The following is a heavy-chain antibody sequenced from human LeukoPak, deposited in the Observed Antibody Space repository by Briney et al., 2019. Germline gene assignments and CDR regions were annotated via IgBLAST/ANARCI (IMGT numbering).Heavy chain of an antibody. CDR2: IKPTSGGT. Sequence: EASVKVSCKASGYTFTGYYIHWVRQAPGQGLEWMGWIKPTSGGTSYAQNLQGRVTMTRDTSINTAYMELSGLRSDDTAVYYCARESRTYYYDSSGYPDYWGQGTLVTVSS. CDR1: GYTFTGYY. V-gene: IGHV1-2*02. J-gene: IGHJ4*02. D-gene: IGHD3-22*01. CDR3: ARESRTYYYDSSGYPDY.